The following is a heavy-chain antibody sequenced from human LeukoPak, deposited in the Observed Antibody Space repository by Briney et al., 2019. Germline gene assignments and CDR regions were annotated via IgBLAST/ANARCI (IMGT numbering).Heavy chain of an antibody. CDR1: GFTFSSYD. CDR2: ISHDGSNK. Sequence: GGSLRLSCEASGFTFSSYDMHWVRQAPGKGLEWVAFISHDGSNKYYADSVKGRFTISRDNSKNTLYLQMNSLRAEDTALYYCARGSRAIVSTKFARGRYMDVWGKGSTVTVSS. D-gene: IGHD5/OR15-5a*01. J-gene: IGHJ6*03. CDR3: ARGSRAIVSTKFARGRYMDV. V-gene: IGHV3-30*19.